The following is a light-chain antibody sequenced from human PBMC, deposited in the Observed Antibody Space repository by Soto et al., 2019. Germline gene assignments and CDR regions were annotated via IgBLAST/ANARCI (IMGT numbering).Light chain of an antibody. CDR3: QQYNNWPLTWT. CDR1: QSVSSSY. J-gene: IGKJ1*01. Sequence: EIVLTQSPGTLSLSPGERATLSCRASQSVSSSYLAWYQQKPGQAPRLLIYGASTRATDIPARFSGSRSGAEFTLTISSLQSEDFAVYYCQQYNNWPLTWTFGQGTKVDIK. V-gene: IGKV3-15*01. CDR2: GAS.